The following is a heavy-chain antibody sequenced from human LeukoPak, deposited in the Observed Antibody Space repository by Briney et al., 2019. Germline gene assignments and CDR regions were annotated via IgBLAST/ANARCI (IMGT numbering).Heavy chain of an antibody. V-gene: IGHV3-7*01. J-gene: IGHJ4*02. CDR1: GFTFSSYA. CDR2: IKQDGSEK. Sequence: GGSLRLSCAASGFTFSSYAMSWVRQAPGKGLEWVANIKQDGSEKYYVDSVKGRFTISRDNAKNSLYLQMNSLRAEDTAVYYCASPKQLPDYWGQGTLVTVSS. CDR3: ASPKQLPDY. D-gene: IGHD6-6*01.